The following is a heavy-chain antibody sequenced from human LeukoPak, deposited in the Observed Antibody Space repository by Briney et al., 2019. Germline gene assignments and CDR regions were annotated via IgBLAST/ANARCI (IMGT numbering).Heavy chain of an antibody. CDR2: INHSGST. D-gene: IGHD6-19*01. J-gene: IGHJ4*02. CDR1: GGSFSGYY. V-gene: IGHV4-34*01. Sequence: SETLSLTCAVYGGSFSGYYWSWIRQPPGKGLEWIGEINHSGSTNYNPSLKSRVTISVDTSKNQFSLKLSSVTAADTAVYYCARVGSGWHQIDYWGQGTLVTVSS. CDR3: ARVGSGWHQIDY.